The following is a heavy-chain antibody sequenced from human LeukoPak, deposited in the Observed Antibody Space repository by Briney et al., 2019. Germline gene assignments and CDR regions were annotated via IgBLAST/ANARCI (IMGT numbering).Heavy chain of an antibody. D-gene: IGHD7-27*01. V-gene: IGHV3-48*01. CDR3: VRVGTSFDI. J-gene: IGHJ3*02. CDR2: ISTNTTTI. CDR1: GFTVSSNY. Sequence: PGGSLRLSCAASGFTVSSNYMTWVRQAPGKGLEWVSYISTNTTTIYYADSVKGRFTISRDNAKNSLYLQMNSLRVEDTAVYYCVRVGTSFDIWGQGTMVTVSS.